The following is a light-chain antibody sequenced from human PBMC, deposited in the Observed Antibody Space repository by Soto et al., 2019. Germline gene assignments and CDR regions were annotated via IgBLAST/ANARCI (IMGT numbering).Light chain of an antibody. Sequence: MFITQSPSTRSLSPFQRASLSLRASQSVSTTVAWYHQKPGQAPRLLVYGASTRATGIPARFSGSGAGTDFTLTITSLQSEDFGVYFCQQYKDWPKTFGQGTKVDIK. V-gene: IGKV3-15*01. CDR1: QSVSTT. J-gene: IGKJ1*01. CDR3: QQYKDWPKT. CDR2: GAS.